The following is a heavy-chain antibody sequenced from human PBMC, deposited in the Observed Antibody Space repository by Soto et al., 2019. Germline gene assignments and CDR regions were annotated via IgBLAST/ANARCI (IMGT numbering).Heavy chain of an antibody. D-gene: IGHD6-6*01. CDR1: GGTFSSYA. J-gene: IGHJ4*02. V-gene: IGHV1-69*12. CDR2: IIPIFGTA. CDR3: ARDLSVAARPDGDVY. Sequence: QVQLVQSGAEVKKPGSSVKVSCKASGGTFSSYAISWVRQAPGQGLEWMGGIIPIFGTANYAQKFQGRVTITADESTSTAYMGLSSLRSEDAAVYYCARDLSVAARPDGDVYWGQGTLVTVSS.